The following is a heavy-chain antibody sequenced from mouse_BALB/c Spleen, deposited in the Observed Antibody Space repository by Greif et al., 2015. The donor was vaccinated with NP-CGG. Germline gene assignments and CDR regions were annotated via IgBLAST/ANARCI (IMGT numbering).Heavy chain of an antibody. CDR1: GYTFTSYW. Sequence: QVQLQQSGAELAKPGASVEMSCKASGYTFTSYWMHWVKQRPGQGLEWIRYINPSTGYTEYNQKFKDKATLTADKSSSTVYMQLSSLTSEDSAVYYCASYYSSSYAMDYWGQGTSVTVSS. CDR2: INPSTGYT. CDR3: ASYYSSSYAMDY. J-gene: IGHJ4*01. V-gene: IGHV1-7*01. D-gene: IGHD1-1*01.